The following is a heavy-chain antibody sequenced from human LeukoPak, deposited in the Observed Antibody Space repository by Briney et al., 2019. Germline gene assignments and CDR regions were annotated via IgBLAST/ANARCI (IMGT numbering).Heavy chain of an antibody. CDR1: GFTFSDYY. J-gene: IGHJ4*02. CDR3: ARAGDPVVTGYFDY. CDR2: ITGSGSTI. V-gene: IGHV3-11*01. Sequence: PGGSLRLSCAASGFTFSDYYMTWIRQAPGKGLEWVSYITGSGSTIYYADSVKGRFTISRDNAKNSLYLQMNSLRAEDPAVYYCARAGDPVVTGYFDYWGQGTLVTVSS. D-gene: IGHD2-15*01.